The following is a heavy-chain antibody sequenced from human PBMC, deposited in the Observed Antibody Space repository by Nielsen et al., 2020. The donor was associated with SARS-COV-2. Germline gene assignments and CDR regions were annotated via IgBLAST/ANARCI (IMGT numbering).Heavy chain of an antibody. J-gene: IGHJ5*02. V-gene: IGHV1-69*13. CDR2: IIPSFGTP. CDR3: AREGGVQQWLIRGWFDP. CDR1: GGTIGNYG. D-gene: IGHD6-19*01. Sequence: SVKVSCKASGGTIGNYGINWVRQAPGQGLEWMGGIIPSFGTPVYSRQFQGRVTISADQSTSTAYMVLRSLRSDDTAVYYCAREGGVQQWLIRGWFDPWGQGTLVTVSS.